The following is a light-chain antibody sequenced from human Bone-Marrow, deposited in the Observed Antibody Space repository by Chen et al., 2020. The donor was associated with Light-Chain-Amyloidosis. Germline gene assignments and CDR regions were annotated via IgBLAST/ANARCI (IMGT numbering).Light chain of an antibody. J-gene: IGLJ2*01. V-gene: IGLV3-25*03. Sequence: SYELTQPPSVSVSPGQTARITCSGDDLPTKYAYWYQQKPGQAPVLVIHRDTERPSWISERFSGSSSGTTATLTISGVQAEDEADYHCQSADSSGTYEVIFGGGTKLT. CDR3: QSADSSGTYEVI. CDR1: DLPTKY. CDR2: RDT.